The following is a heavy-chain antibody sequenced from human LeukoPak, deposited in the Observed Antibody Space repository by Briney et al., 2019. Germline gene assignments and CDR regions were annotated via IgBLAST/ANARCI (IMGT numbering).Heavy chain of an antibody. CDR2: ISYSGST. D-gene: IGHD1-26*01. CDR3: ARETRLHSGSYSNDAFDI. Sequence: SETLSLTCTVSGGSISSYYLSWIRQPPGKGLEWIGYISYSGSTDYSPSLKSRVTISLDTSKNQFSLRLSSVTAADTAVYYCARETRLHSGSYSNDAFDIWGQGTMVTVSS. CDR1: GGSISSYY. J-gene: IGHJ3*02. V-gene: IGHV4-59*01.